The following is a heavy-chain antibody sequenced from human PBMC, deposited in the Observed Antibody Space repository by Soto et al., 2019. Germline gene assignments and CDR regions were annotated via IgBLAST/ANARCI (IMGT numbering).Heavy chain of an antibody. CDR1: GGTFSTFA. J-gene: IGHJ3*01. V-gene: IGHV1-69*01. CDR2: IIPLLSVA. Sequence: QVQLVQSGPEVKKPGSSVKVSCEASGGTFSTFAVNWVRQAPGQGLEWVGGIIPLLSVAKYAQNFEGRVNVGEDDTTNTAYIDLSSLRSDDTAVDSCADSGGDVRGYEYKDTGDCDLGGHGTMVTASS. D-gene: IGHD6-6*01. CDR3: ADSGGDVRGYEYKDTGDCDL.